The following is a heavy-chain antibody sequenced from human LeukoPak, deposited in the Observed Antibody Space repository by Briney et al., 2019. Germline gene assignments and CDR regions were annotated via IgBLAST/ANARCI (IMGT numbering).Heavy chain of an antibody. V-gene: IGHV1-2*02. D-gene: IGHD1-26*01. J-gene: IGHJ6*02. Sequence: ASVKVSCKASGYTFTNFFVHWVRQAPGQGLEWMGWINPNSGGTNFAQKSQGRVTMTRDTSISTAYMDLTRLRSDDTAVYYCARDGAYSGSVDQDYYYGMDVWGQGTTVTVSS. CDR1: GYTFTNFF. CDR2: INPNSGGT. CDR3: ARDGAYSGSVDQDYYYGMDV.